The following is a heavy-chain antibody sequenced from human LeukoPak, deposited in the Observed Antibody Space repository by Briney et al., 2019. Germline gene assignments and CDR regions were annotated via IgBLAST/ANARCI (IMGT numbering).Heavy chain of an antibody. CDR1: GYTFTSYG. Sequence: SVKVSCKASGYTFTSYGISWVRQAPGQGLEWMGGIIPIFGTANYAQKFQGRVTMTRDMSTSTVYMELSSLRSEDTAVYYCARRRTTGWFDPWGQGTLVTVSS. CDR2: IIPIFGTA. D-gene: IGHD1-1*01. V-gene: IGHV1-69*05. J-gene: IGHJ5*02. CDR3: ARRRTTGWFDP.